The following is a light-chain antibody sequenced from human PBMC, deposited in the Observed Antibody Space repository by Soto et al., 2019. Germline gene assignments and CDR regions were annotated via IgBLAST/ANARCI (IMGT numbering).Light chain of an antibody. CDR3: QTRGSYVI. V-gene: IGLV4-69*01. CDR2: LNSDGSH. CDR1: SGHSSYA. J-gene: IGLJ2*01. Sequence: QSVLTQSPSASASLGASVKLTCTLSSGHSSYAIAWHQQQPEKGPRYLMKLNSDGSHSKGDGIPDRFSGSSSGAERYLTISSLQSEDEADYSCQTRGSYVIFGGGTKLTVL.